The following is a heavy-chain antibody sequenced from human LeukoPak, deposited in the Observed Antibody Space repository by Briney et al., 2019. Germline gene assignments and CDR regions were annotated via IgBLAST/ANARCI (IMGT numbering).Heavy chain of an antibody. Sequence: QPGGSLRLSCAASGVTFSSYAMNWVRQAPGKGLEWVSAISGSGGNTYYADSVKGRFTISRDNSKNTLYLQMNSLRAEDTAVYYCANPRGNYGAYAFDIWGQGTMVTVSS. D-gene: IGHD4-17*01. J-gene: IGHJ3*02. V-gene: IGHV3-23*01. CDR2: ISGSGGNT. CDR1: GVTFSSYA. CDR3: ANPRGNYGAYAFDI.